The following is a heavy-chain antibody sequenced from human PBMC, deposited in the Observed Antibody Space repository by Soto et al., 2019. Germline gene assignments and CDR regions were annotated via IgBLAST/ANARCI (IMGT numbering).Heavy chain of an antibody. CDR3: ARRSSGWYFDY. J-gene: IGHJ4*02. CDR1: GFTISSYA. V-gene: IGHV3-23*01. CDR2: ISGSGGST. Sequence: EVQLLESGGGLVQPGGSLRLSCAASGFTISSYAMSWVRQAPWKGLEWVSVISGSGGSTYYADSVKGRFTISRDNSNNTLYLQMNSRRAEDTAVYYCARRSSGWYFDYWGQGTLVTVSS. D-gene: IGHD6-19*01.